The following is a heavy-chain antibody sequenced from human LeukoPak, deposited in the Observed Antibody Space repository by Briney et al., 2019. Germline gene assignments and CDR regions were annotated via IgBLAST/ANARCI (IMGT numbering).Heavy chain of an antibody. J-gene: IGHJ4*02. CDR1: GGSISSSSYY. Sequence: SETLSLTRTVSGGSISSSSYYWGWIRQPPGKGLEWIGSIYYSGSTYYNPSLKSRVTISVDTSKNQFSLKLSSVTAADTAVYYCASLPTIFGVESDYWGQGTLVTVSS. D-gene: IGHD3-3*01. V-gene: IGHV4-39*01. CDR2: IYYSGST. CDR3: ASLPTIFGVESDY.